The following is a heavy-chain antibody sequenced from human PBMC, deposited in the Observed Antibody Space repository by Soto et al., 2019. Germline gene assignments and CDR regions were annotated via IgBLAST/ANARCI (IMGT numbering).Heavy chain of an antibody. J-gene: IGHJ6*02. CDR1: GYTFTSYG. CDR2: ISAYNGNT. D-gene: IGHD2-15*01. CDR3: ARDGWGVVALSRAQPEIYYGMDV. V-gene: IGHV1-18*01. Sequence: QVQLVQSGAEVKKPGASVKVSCKASGYTFTSYGISWVRQAPGQGLEWMGWISAYNGNTNYAQKLQGRVTMTTDTSTRTACMELRSLRSDDTAVYYCARDGWGVVALSRAQPEIYYGMDVWGQGTTVTVSS.